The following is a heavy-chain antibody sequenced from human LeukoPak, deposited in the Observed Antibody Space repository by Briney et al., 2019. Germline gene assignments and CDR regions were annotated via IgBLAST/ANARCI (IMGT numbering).Heavy chain of an antibody. CDR3: ARGRRSGYSFGFYFDY. J-gene: IGHJ4*02. CDR2: IYNADTT. Sequence: PGGSLRLSCAASGFTVSGNYMNWVRQAPGKGLEWVSVIYNADTTYYADSVKGRFSISRDNSKNTLYLQMNSLRAEDTAVYFCARGRRSGYSFGFYFDYWGQGTLVTVSS. CDR1: GFTVSGNY. V-gene: IGHV3-66*01. D-gene: IGHD5-18*01.